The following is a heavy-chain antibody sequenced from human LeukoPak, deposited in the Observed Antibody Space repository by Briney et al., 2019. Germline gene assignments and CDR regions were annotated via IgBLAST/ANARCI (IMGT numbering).Heavy chain of an antibody. J-gene: IGHJ6*03. CDR3: AKVKSGSSYGYYMDV. CDR2: ISGSGGST. CDR1: GFTFSSYA. V-gene: IGHV3-23*01. Sequence: PGGSLRLSCAASGFTFSSYAMSWVRQAPGKGLEWVSAISGSGGSTYYADSVKGRFTISRDNSKNTLYLQMNSLRAEDTAVYYCAKVKSGSSYGYYMDVWGKGTTVTVSS. D-gene: IGHD5-18*01.